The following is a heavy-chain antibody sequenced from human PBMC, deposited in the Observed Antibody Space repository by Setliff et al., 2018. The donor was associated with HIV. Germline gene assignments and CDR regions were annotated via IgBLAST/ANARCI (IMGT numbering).Heavy chain of an antibody. CDR2: IKQDGNEK. D-gene: IGHD6-19*01. J-gene: IGHJ5*02. Sequence: GGSLRLSCAASGFTFRNYWMSWVRQAPGKGLEWVASIKQDGNEKHYVDSVMGRFTVSRDNAWTSLSLQMNSLRAEDTALYYCARGGWDQWLVRGWFDPWGQGTLVTVSS. CDR1: GFTFRNYW. V-gene: IGHV3-7*01. CDR3: ARGGWDQWLVRGWFDP.